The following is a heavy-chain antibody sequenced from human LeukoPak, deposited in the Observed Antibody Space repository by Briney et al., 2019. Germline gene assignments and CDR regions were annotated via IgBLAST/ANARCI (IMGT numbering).Heavy chain of an antibody. CDR1: GGTFSSYA. D-gene: IGHD3-10*01. CDR3: ARDSYYYGSGSYYLFDY. J-gene: IGHJ4*02. Sequence: SVKVSCKASGGTFSSYAISWVRQAPGQGLGWMGRIIPIFGTANYAQKFQGRVTITADKSTSTAYMELSSLRSEDTAVYYCARDSYYYGSGSYYLFDYWGQGTLVTVSS. CDR2: IIPIFGTA. V-gene: IGHV1-69*06.